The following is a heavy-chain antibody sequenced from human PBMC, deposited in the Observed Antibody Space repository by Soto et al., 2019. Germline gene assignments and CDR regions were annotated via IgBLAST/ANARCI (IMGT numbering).Heavy chain of an antibody. V-gene: IGHV1-69*12. Sequence: QVQLVQSGAEVKKPGSSVKVSCKASGGTFSTDSISWVRQAPGQGLEWMGGIIPMFGKANNAQKFQGRVTITADEYTSTAYMELSSLRSEDTAVYFCAGEIDGYYGMDVWGQGTTVTVAS. J-gene: IGHJ6*02. CDR1: GGTFSTDS. CDR3: AGEIDGYYGMDV. CDR2: IIPMFGKA.